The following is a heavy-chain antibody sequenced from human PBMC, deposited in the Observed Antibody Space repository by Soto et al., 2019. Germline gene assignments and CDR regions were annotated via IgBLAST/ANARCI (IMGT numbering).Heavy chain of an antibody. CDR1: GFNFINYG. D-gene: IGHD3-10*01. CDR2: IWYDGSNK. V-gene: IGHV3-33*01. CDR3: AAGEPLHY. J-gene: IGHJ4*02. Sequence: QMQLVESGGGVVQPGRSLRLSCAASGFNFINYGMQWVRQAPGKGLEWVAIIWYDGSNKYYADSVKGRFTISRDNSKNTVYLQMNSLRAEDTAMYYCAAGEPLHYRGQGTLVTVSS.